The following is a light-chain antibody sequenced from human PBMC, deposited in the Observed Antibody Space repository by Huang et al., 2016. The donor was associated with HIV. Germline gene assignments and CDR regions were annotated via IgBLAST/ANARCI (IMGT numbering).Light chain of an antibody. V-gene: IGKV1D-13*01. CDR3: QQLHDYPIT. Sequence: AVQLTQFPPSLCASVGDRVTITCRASQDISTSLAWYQHKPGKAPKLLISAAFNLQSGIASRFSGDSAGTYFTLFLSSLQPEDAATYYCQQLHDYPITFGRGTRLDIK. J-gene: IGKJ5*01. CDR1: QDISTS. CDR2: AAF.